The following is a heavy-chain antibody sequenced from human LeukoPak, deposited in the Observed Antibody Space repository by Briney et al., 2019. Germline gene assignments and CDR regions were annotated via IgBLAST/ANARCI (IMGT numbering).Heavy chain of an antibody. CDR1: GYTFTGYY. V-gene: IGHV1-2*02. D-gene: IGHD2-2*01. Sequence: ASVKVSCKASGYTFTGYYMHWVRQAPGQGLEWMGWINPNSGGTNYAQKFQGRVTMTRDTSISTAYMELSRLRSDDTAVYYCARDGGRGPAAISVYYYGRDVGGKGTTVTVSS. J-gene: IGHJ6*04. CDR2: INPNSGGT. CDR3: ARDGGRGPAAISVYYYGRDV.